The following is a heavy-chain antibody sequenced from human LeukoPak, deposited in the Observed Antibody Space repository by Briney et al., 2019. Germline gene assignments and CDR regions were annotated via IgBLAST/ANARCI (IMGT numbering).Heavy chain of an antibody. CDR3: TRETIFGVNWFDP. Sequence: GGSLRLSCAASGFTFSSYAMSWFRQAPGKGLEWVGFIRSKAYGGTTEYAASVKGRFTISRDDSKSIAYLQMNSLKTEDTAVYYCTRETIFGVNWFDPWGQGTLVTVSS. D-gene: IGHD3-3*01. J-gene: IGHJ5*02. V-gene: IGHV3-49*03. CDR2: IRSKAYGGTT. CDR1: GFTFSSYA.